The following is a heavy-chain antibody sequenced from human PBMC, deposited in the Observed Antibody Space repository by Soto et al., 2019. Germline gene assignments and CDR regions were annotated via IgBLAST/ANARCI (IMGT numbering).Heavy chain of an antibody. CDR3: GRGPGDLPY. CDR1: GFTFSSYT. CDR2: ISFSSTNI. D-gene: IGHD7-27*01. J-gene: IGHJ4*02. Sequence: EVQLVESGGGLVRPWGSLRLSCAASGFTFSSYTMTWVRQAPGKGLEWVSSISFSSTNIHYADSVKGRFTISRDNAKNSLSLQMNSLGAEDTAVYYCGRGPGDLPYWGQGTLVTVSS. V-gene: IGHV3-21*01.